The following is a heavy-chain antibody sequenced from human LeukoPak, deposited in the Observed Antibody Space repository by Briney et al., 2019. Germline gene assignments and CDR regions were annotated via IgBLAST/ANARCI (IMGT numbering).Heavy chain of an antibody. D-gene: IGHD1-1*01. CDR2: IHTSGNT. CDR1: GDSVSSGTYY. CDR3: VRDWNGDYFDY. J-gene: IGHJ4*02. Sequence: SETLSLTCIVSGDSVSSGTYYWTWHRQPAGKGLEWIGRIHTSGNTNYSPSLKSRVTISRDTSKNQFSLRLTSVTAADTAVYYCVRDWNGDYFDYWGQGTLVTVSS. V-gene: IGHV4-61*02.